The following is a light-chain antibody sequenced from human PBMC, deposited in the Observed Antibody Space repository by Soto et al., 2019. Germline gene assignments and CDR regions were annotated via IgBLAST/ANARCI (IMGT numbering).Light chain of an antibody. CDR3: TSYTTSTTWG. Sequence: QSVLTQPASVSGSPGQSIAISCTGTSSDVAAYNYVSWYQQHPGKAPKLMIYDVSNRLSGVSNRFSGSKSGNTASLTISGLQAEDEADYYCTSYTTSTTWGFGGGTKLTVL. CDR2: DVS. J-gene: IGLJ3*02. CDR1: SSDVAAYNY. V-gene: IGLV2-14*03.